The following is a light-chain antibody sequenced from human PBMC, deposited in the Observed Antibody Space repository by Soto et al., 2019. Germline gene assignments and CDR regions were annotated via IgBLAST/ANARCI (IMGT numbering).Light chain of an antibody. V-gene: IGKV3-11*01. CDR3: QQRRNWPLTWT. Sequence: EIVLTQSPATLSLSPGERATLSCRASQSVSSYLAWYQQKPGQAPRLLIYDASNRATGIPARFSGSGSGTDFTLTISGLEPEDFAVYYCQQRRNWPLTWTFGQGTKVDI. J-gene: IGKJ1*01. CDR1: QSVSSY. CDR2: DAS.